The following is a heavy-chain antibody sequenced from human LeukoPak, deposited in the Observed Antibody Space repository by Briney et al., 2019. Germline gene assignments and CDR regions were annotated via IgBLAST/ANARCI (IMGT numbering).Heavy chain of an antibody. CDR3: ARGGEANYYDTSGYYLYYY. J-gene: IGHJ4*02. CDR2: IIPIFGTT. D-gene: IGHD3-22*01. V-gene: IGHV1-69*05. Sequence: ASVKVSCKASGGTFSNYAISWVRQAPGQGLEWMGRIIPIFGTTNNAQKFQGRVTITTDESTSTAYMELSSLRSEDTAVYYCARGGEANYYDTSGYYLYYYWGQGTLVTVSS. CDR1: GGTFSNYA.